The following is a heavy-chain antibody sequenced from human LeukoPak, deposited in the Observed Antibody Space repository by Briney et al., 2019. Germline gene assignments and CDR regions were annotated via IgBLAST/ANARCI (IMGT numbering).Heavy chain of an antibody. D-gene: IGHD3-3*01. J-gene: IGHJ4*02. V-gene: IGHV1-24*01. CDR1: GYTLTELS. CDR2: FDPEDGET. Sequence: ASVKVSCKVSGYTLTELSMHWVRQAPGKGLEWMGGFDPEDGETIYAQKFQGRVTMTEDTSTDTAYMELSSLGSEDTAVYYCATGRAYYDFWSGYYPYFDYWGQGTLVTVSS. CDR3: ATGRAYYDFWSGYYPYFDY.